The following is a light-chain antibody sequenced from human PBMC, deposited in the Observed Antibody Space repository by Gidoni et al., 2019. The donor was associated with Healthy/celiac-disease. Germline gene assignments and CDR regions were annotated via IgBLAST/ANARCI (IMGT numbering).Light chain of an antibody. Sequence: VTITCRASQSISSYLNWYQQKPGKVPKLLIYAASSLQSGVPSRFSGSGSGTDFTLTISSLQPEDFATYYCQQSYSTPPENTFGQGTKLEIK. CDR3: QQSYSTPPENT. CDR2: AAS. CDR1: QSISSY. J-gene: IGKJ2*01. V-gene: IGKV1-39*01.